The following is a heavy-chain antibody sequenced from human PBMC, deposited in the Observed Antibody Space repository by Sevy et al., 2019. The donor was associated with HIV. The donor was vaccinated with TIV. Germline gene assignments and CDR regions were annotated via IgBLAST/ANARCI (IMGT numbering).Heavy chain of an antibody. J-gene: IGHJ4*02. CDR3: AGENAWGRGYS. CDR1: GGSITSLY. D-gene: IGHD1-26*01. Sequence: SENLSLTCTVSGGSITSLYWNWIRQPPGKGLEWIANIYYNGHINYNPSLKNRVTLLLDTSKNQFSLRLSSVTAADTAMYYCAGENAWGRGYSWGQGTLVIVSS. V-gene: IGHV4-59*08. CDR2: IYYNGHI.